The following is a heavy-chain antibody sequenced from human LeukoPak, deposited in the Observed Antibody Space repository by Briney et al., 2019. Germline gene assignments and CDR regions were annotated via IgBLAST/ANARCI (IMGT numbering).Heavy chain of an antibody. Sequence: PGGSLRLSCAASGFTFSSYGMHWVRQAPGKGLEWVAVISYDGSNKYYADSVKGRFTISRDNSKNTLYLQMNSLRAEDTAVYYCAEDKRSSSHNHFDYWGQGTLVTVSS. CDR1: GFTFSSYG. CDR2: ISYDGSNK. J-gene: IGHJ4*02. D-gene: IGHD6-6*01. CDR3: AEDKRSSSHNHFDY. V-gene: IGHV3-30*18.